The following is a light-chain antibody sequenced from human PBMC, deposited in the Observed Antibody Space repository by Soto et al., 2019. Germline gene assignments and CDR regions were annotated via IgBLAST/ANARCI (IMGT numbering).Light chain of an antibody. V-gene: IGLV2-14*01. Sequence: QSVLTQPASVSGSPGQSITISCTGTSSDVGGYNYVSWYQQHLGKAPKLMIYDVSNRPSGVSNRFSGSKSGNTASLTISGLQAEDEADYYCSSYTSSSTLWLFGGGTKLTVL. J-gene: IGLJ2*01. CDR1: SSDVGGYNY. CDR2: DVS. CDR3: SSYTSSSTLWL.